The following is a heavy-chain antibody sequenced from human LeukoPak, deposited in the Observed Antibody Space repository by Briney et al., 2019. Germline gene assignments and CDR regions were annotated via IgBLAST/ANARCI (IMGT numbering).Heavy chain of an antibody. CDR3: AKDGYCTDGSCYPNFFDS. V-gene: IGHV3-30*18. CDR1: GFTFSPYF. D-gene: IGHD2-15*01. Sequence: TGGSLRLSCAASGFTFSPYFMNWVRQAPGKGLEWVALISYDGSNKYYADSVKGQFTISRDNSKNTLSLQMNSLRAEDTAVYYCAKDGYCTDGSCYPNFFDSWGQGTLVTVSS. J-gene: IGHJ4*02. CDR2: ISYDGSNK.